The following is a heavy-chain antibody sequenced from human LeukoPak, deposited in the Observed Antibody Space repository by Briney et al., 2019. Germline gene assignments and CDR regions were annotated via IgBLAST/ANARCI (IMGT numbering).Heavy chain of an antibody. CDR2: ISSNGGST. CDR1: GFTFSSYA. D-gene: IGHD4-17*01. V-gene: IGHV3-64*01. CDR3: ARGIWSTTVTAYYLDY. Sequence: GGSLRLSCAASGFTFSSYAMHWVRQAPGKGLEYVSAISSNGGSTYYANSVKGRFTISRDNSKNTLYLQMGSLRAEDMAVYYCARGIWSTTVTAYYLDYWGQGTLVTVSS. J-gene: IGHJ4*02.